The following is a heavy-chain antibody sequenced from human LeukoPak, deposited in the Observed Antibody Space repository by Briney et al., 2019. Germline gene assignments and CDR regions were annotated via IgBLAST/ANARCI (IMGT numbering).Heavy chain of an antibody. D-gene: IGHD2/OR15-2a*01. Sequence: GGSLRLSCAASGFTFNDYGMSWVRQAPGKGLEWLSHISGNGNSAHYADSVKGRFTISRDNSKNTAYLQMNSLRGEDTAVYYCAKDRGLGFYDDSGHHYWGQGTLVTVSS. CDR3: AKDRGLGFYDDSGHHY. J-gene: IGHJ4*02. CDR2: ISGNGNSA. V-gene: IGHV3-23*01. CDR1: GFTFNDYG.